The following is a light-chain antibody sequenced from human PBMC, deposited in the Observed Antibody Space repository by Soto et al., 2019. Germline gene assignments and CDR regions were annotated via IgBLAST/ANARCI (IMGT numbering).Light chain of an antibody. CDR2: EVT. V-gene: IGLV2-8*01. CDR1: SSDVGGYNY. CDR3: SSHAGIKNVV. Sequence: QSALTQPPSASGSPGQSVTISCTGTSSDVGGYNYVSWYQHHPGKAPKLIIYEVTKRPSGVPDRFSGSKSGNTASLTVSGLLAEDEADYYCSSHAGIKNVVFGGGTKVTVL. J-gene: IGLJ3*02.